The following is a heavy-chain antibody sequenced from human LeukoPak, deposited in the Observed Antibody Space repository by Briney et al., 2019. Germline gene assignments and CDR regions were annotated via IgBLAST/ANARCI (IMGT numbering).Heavy chain of an antibody. V-gene: IGHV3-48*03. D-gene: IGHD6-13*01. CDR3: VGAAADTTPRP. CDR1: GFTFSSYE. CDR2: INPNGNTI. J-gene: IGHJ4*02. Sequence: PGGSLRLSCAASGFTFSSYEMNWVRQAPGKGLEWISYINPNGNTIYYADSVKGRFTISRDNAKNSLYLQMNSLRAEDTAVYYCVGAAADTTPRPWGQGTLVTVSS.